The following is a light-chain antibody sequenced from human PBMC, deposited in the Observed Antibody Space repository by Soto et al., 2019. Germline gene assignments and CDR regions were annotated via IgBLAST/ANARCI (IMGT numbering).Light chain of an antibody. V-gene: IGKV1-5*01. J-gene: IGKJ1*01. CDR3: QQYNSYQWT. CDR2: DVS. CDR1: QSISGW. Sequence: DIPMTQSPSTLSASVGDRVTITCRASQSISGWLAWYQQKPGKAPKLLIYDVSSLESGVPSRFSGSGSGTEFTLAISSMQPDDFATYYCQQYNSYQWTFGQGTKVEIK.